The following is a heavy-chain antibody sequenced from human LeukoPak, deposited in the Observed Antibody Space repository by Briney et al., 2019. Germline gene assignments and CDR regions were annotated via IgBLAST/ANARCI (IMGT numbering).Heavy chain of an antibody. Sequence: GGSLRLSCTVSGFTVSSNSMSWVRQAPGKGLEWVSFIYSDNTHYSDSVKGRFTISRDNSKNTLYLQMNSLRAEDTAVYYCAKDHYDILTGYSGFDYWGQGTLVTVSS. J-gene: IGHJ4*02. CDR1: GFTVSSNS. D-gene: IGHD3-9*01. CDR3: AKDHYDILTGYSGFDY. V-gene: IGHV3-66*03. CDR2: IYSDNT.